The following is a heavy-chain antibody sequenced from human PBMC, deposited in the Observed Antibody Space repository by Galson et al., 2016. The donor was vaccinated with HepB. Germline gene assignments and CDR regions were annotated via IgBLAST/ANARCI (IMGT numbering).Heavy chain of an antibody. D-gene: IGHD4-11*01. CDR2: ISNSGGTT. V-gene: IGHV3-11*01. J-gene: IGHJ4*02. CDR3: ASDLMTSFPYFEK. Sequence: SLRLSCAASGFTISDYYMSWFRQAPGQGLQWVAYISNSGGTTYYADSVKGRFTISRDNSKNSLYLQMNSLRAEDTARYFCASDLMTSFPYFEKWGQGTLVTVSS. CDR1: GFTISDYY.